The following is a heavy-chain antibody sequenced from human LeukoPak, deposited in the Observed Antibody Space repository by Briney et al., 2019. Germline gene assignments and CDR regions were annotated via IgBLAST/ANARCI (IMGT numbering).Heavy chain of an antibody. D-gene: IGHD3-9*01. CDR3: ARASSRLRYFDCFDY. CDR2: IVPIFGTA. J-gene: IGHJ4*02. V-gene: IGHV1-69*13. CDR1: GGTFSSYA. Sequence: SVKVSCKASGGTFSSYAISWVRQAPGQGLEWMGGIVPIFGTANYAQKFQGRVTITADESTSTAYMELSSLRSEDTAVYYCARASSRLRYFDCFDYWGQGTLVTVSS.